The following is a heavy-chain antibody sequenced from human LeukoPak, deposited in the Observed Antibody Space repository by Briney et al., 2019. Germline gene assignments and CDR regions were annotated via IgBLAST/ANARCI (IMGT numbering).Heavy chain of an antibody. CDR2: ISAYNGNT. Sequence: ASVKVSCKASDYTFTSYGISWVRQAPGQGLEWMGWISAYNGNTNYAQKFQGRVTMPTDTSTSTAYMELRSLRSDDTAVYYCARDGVGATFDYWGQGTLVTVSS. D-gene: IGHD1-26*01. V-gene: IGHV1-18*01. CDR3: ARDGVGATFDY. CDR1: DYTFTSYG. J-gene: IGHJ4*02.